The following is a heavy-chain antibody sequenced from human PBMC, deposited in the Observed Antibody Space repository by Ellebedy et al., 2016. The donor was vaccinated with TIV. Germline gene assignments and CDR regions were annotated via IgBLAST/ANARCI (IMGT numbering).Heavy chain of an antibody. CDR2: ISSSIGTI. CDR1: GF. CDR3: ARQAHDYGLDY. V-gene: IGHV3-48*02. J-gene: IGHJ4*02. Sequence: GGSLRLXXAASGFNWVRQAPGKGLEWVAYISSSIGTIKYAYSVKGRFTVSRDNAKKSLYLQMSSLRDEDTAVYYCARQAHDYGLDYWGQGTLVTVSS. D-gene: IGHD4-17*01.